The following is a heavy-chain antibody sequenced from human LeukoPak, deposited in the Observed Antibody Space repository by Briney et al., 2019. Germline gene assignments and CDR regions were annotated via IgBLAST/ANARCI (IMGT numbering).Heavy chain of an antibody. V-gene: IGHV4-59*01. CDR2: IYYSGNT. Sequence: SETLSLTCTVSGGSISSYYWTWIRQPPGKGLEWIGYIYYSGNTNYNPSLKSRATISVDTSKNQFSLKLNSVTAADTAVYYCARRFDIWGQGTMVTVSS. CDR1: GGSISSYY. J-gene: IGHJ3*02. CDR3: ARRFDI.